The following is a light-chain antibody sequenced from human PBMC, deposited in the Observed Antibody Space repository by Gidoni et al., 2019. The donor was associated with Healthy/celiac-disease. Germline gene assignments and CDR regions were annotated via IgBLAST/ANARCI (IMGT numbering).Light chain of an antibody. Sequence: DIQMTQSPTSLSASVGDRVTITCQASQYISNYLNWYQQKPGTAPKLLIYDASNLETGVPSRFSGSGSGTDFTFTISSLQPEDIATYYCQQYDNLPITFGQGTRLEIK. CDR3: QQYDNLPIT. CDR2: DAS. J-gene: IGKJ5*01. CDR1: QYISNY. V-gene: IGKV1-33*01.